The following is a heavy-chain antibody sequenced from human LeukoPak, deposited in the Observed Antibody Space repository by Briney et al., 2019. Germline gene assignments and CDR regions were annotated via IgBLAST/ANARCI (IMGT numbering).Heavy chain of an antibody. V-gene: IGHV3-30*04. CDR3: ARGPGSGKSYFDY. CDR2: ISYDGSNK. J-gene: IGHJ4*02. Sequence: GGSLRLSCAASGFTFSSYAMHWVRQAPGKGLEWVAVISYDGSNKYYADSVKGRFTISRDNSKNTLYLQMNSLRAEDTAVYYCARGPGSGKSYFDYWGQGTLVTVSS. CDR1: GFTFSSYA. D-gene: IGHD3-10*01.